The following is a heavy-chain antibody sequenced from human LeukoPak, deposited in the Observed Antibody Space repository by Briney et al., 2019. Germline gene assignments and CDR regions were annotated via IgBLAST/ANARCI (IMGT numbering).Heavy chain of an antibody. V-gene: IGHV3-21*01. J-gene: IGHJ4*02. CDR3: AREVSEGFDF. Sequence: GGSLRLSCAASGFTFTSYSMNWVRQAPGKGLEWVSSFGTRSTSIYHAGSVKGRFPISRDNAKNSLYLQMNSLRAEDTALYYCAREVSEGFDFWGQGTLVTVSS. CDR1: GFTFTSYS. CDR2: FGTRSTSI. D-gene: IGHD3-22*01.